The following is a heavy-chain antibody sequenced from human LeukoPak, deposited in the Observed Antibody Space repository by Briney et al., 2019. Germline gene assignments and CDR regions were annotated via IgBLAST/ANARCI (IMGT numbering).Heavy chain of an antibody. V-gene: IGHV3-30-3*01. Sequence: PGRSLRLSCAGSGFTFSSYAMPWVRQAPGKGLEWVAVISYDGSNKYYADSVKGRFTISRDNSKNTLYLQMNSLRAEDTAVYYCARGLSAVDYWGQGTLVTVSS. CDR3: ARGLSAVDY. CDR2: ISYDGSNK. J-gene: IGHJ4*02. CDR1: GFTFSSYA.